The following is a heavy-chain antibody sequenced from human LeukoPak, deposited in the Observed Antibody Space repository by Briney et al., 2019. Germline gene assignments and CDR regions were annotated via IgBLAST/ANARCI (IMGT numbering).Heavy chain of an antibody. CDR1: GYTFTSYY. CDR2: INPGGGST. J-gene: IGHJ4*02. Sequence: GASVKVSCKASGYTFTSYYMHWVRQAPGQGLEWMGIINPGGGSTSYAQKFQGRVTMTTDTSTSTVYMELSSLRSEDTAVYYCATGYSSGWYIHWGQGTLVTVSS. D-gene: IGHD6-19*01. CDR3: ATGYSSGWYIH. V-gene: IGHV1-46*01.